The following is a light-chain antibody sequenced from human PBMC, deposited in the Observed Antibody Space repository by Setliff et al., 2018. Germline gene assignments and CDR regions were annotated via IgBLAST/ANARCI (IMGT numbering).Light chain of an antibody. V-gene: IGLV2-8*01. J-gene: IGLJ1*01. CDR3: SSYAGSNNFV. CDR2: EVS. Sequence: LAQPRSVSGSPGQSVTISCTGTSSDVGGYNYVSWYQQHPGKAPKLMIYEVSKRPSGVPDRFSGSKSGNTASLTVSGLQAEDEADYYCSSYAGSNNFVFGTGTKVTVL. CDR1: SSDVGGYNY.